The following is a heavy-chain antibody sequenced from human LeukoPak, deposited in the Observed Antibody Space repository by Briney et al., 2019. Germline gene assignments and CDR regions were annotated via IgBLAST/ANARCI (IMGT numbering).Heavy chain of an antibody. Sequence: PSETLSLTCTVSGGSIINYYWTWIRQPPGKGLEWIGSTYHNGGTNYNPSLESRVTMSVDTSKNQFFLKMTSVTAADTAVYYCAKVVSGWFDPWGQGTLVTVSS. D-gene: IGHD6-19*01. CDR3: AKVVSGWFDP. CDR1: GGSIINYY. J-gene: IGHJ5*02. CDR2: TYHNGGT. V-gene: IGHV4-59*01.